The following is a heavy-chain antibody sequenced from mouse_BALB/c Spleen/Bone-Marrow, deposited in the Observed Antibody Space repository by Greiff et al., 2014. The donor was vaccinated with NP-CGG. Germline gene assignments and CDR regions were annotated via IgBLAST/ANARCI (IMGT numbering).Heavy chain of an antibody. J-gene: IGHJ4*01. CDR3: ARSEYYVMDF. Sequence: VQLQQSGAELVKPGASVKLSCTASGFNIKDTYMHWVKQRPEQGLEWIGRIDPANGNAKYDPKFQGKATITADTSSNTAYLQLSSLTSEDTAVYYCARSEYYVMDFWGQGTSVTVAS. V-gene: IGHV14-3*02. CDR1: GFNIKDTY. CDR2: IDPANGNA.